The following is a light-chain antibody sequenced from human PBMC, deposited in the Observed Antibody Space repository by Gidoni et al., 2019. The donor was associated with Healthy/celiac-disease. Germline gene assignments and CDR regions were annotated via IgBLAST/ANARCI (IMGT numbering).Light chain of an antibody. V-gene: IGKV3-11*01. J-gene: IGKJ5*01. Sequence: IVLTQSPATLSLSPGERATLSCRASQRVSSYLAWYQQKTGQAPRLLIYDASNRATGIPARFSGSGSGTDFTLTISSREPEDVAVYYCQQRSNWPSITFGQGTRLEIK. CDR1: QRVSSY. CDR3: QQRSNWPSIT. CDR2: DAS.